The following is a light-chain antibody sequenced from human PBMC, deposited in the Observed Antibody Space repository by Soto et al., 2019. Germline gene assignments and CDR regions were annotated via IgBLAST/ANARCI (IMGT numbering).Light chain of an antibody. Sequence: QSVLTQPASVSGSPGQSITLSCTGTSSDLGSYNLVSWYQQHPGKAPKLMIYEGSKRPSGVSYRFSGSKSGNTASLTISGLQTEDEADYYCCSFTNTNSLEDWVFGGGTKLTVL. J-gene: IGLJ3*02. V-gene: IGLV2-14*02. CDR2: EGS. CDR3: CSFTNTNSLEDWV. CDR1: SSDLGSYNL.